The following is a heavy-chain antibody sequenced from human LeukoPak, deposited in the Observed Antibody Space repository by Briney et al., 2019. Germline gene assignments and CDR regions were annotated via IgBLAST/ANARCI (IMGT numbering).Heavy chain of an antibody. V-gene: IGHV4-39*01. CDR3: ASGAGGYYYGSGPFDY. Sequence: PSETLSLTCTVSGGSISSSSYYWGWIRQPPGKGLEWIGSIYYSGSTYYNPSLKSRVTISVDTSKNQFSLKLSSVTAADTAVYYCASGAGGYYYGSGPFDYWGQGTLVTVSS. D-gene: IGHD3-10*01. J-gene: IGHJ4*02. CDR1: GGSISSSSYY. CDR2: IYYSGST.